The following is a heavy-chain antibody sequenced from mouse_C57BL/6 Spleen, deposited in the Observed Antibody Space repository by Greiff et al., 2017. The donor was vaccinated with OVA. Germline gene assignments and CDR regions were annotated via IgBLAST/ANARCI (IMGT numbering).Heavy chain of an antibody. CDR3: ARLYGSSYWYFDV. Sequence: DVMLVESGGGLVQPGGSLKLSCAASGFTFSDYYMYWVRQTPEKRLEWVAYISNGGGSTYYPDTVKGRFTISRDNAKNTLYLQMSRLKSEDTAMYYCARLYGSSYWYFDVWGTGTTVTVSS. D-gene: IGHD1-1*01. CDR1: GFTFSDYY. V-gene: IGHV5-12*01. CDR2: ISNGGGST. J-gene: IGHJ1*03.